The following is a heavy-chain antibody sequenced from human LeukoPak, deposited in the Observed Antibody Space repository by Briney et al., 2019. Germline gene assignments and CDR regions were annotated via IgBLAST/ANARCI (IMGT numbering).Heavy chain of an antibody. CDR1: GDSVSSNSAA. CDR2: TYYRSKWYN. CDR3: ARHLEQRDAFDI. Sequence: SQTLSLTCVISGDSVSSNSAAWNWIRQSPSRGLEWLGRTYYRSKWYNDYAVSVKSRITINPDTSKNQFSLKLSSVTAADTAVYYCARHLEQRDAFDIWGQGTMVTVSS. D-gene: IGHD1/OR15-1a*01. J-gene: IGHJ3*02. V-gene: IGHV6-1*01.